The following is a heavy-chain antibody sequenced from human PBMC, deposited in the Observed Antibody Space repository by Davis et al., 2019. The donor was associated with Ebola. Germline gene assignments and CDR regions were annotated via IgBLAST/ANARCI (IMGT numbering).Heavy chain of an antibody. V-gene: IGHV3-7*03. CDR3: ARGRGDFWSGYPELYYYYGMDV. D-gene: IGHD3-3*01. J-gene: IGHJ6*02. CDR1: GFTFSSYW. Sequence: GESLKISCAASGFTFSSYWMSWVRQAPGKGLEWVANIKQDGSEKYYVDSVKGRFTISRDNAKNSLYLQMNSLRAEDTAVYYCARGRGDFWSGYPELYYYYGMDVWGQGTRSPSP. CDR2: IKQDGSEK.